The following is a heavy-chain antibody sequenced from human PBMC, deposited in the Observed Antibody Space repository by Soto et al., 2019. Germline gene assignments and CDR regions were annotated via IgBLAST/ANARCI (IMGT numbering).Heavy chain of an antibody. CDR2: IYYSGST. D-gene: IGHD6-6*01. CDR3: AGAADSSSPLDY. J-gene: IGHJ4*02. V-gene: IGHV4-39*01. CDR1: GGSISSSSYY. Sequence: QLQLQESGPGLVKPSETLSLTCTVSGGSISSSSYYWGWIRQPPGKGLEWIGSIYYSGSTYYNPSLKSRVTISVDTSKNQFSLKLSSVTAADTAVYYCAGAADSSSPLDYWGQGTLVTVSS.